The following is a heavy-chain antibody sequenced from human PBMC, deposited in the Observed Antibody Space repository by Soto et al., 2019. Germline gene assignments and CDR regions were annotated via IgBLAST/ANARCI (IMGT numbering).Heavy chain of an antibody. D-gene: IGHD1-26*01. V-gene: IGHV3-33*01. CDR1: GFTFSSYG. J-gene: IGHJ4*02. CDR3: ARDQVERDRPDY. Sequence: QVQLVESGGGVVQPGRSLRLSCAASGFTFSSYGMHWVRQAPGKGLEWVAVIWYDGSNKYYADSVKGRFTISRDNCKNTLYLQMNSLRGEDTAVYYCARDQVERDRPDYWGQGTLVTVSS. CDR2: IWYDGSNK.